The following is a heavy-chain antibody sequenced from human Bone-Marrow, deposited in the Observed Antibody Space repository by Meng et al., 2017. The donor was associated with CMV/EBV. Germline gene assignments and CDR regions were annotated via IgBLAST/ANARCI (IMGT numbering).Heavy chain of an antibody. V-gene: IGHV3-21*01. CDR3: ASPYCSSTSCYHYYYGMDV. J-gene: IGHJ6*02. D-gene: IGHD2-2*01. Sequence: GESLKISCAASGFTFSSYSMNWVRQAPGKGLEWVSSISSSSSYIYYADSVKGRFTISRDNAKNSLYLQMNSLRAEDTAVYYCASPYCSSTSCYHYYYGMDVWVQGTTVTVSS. CDR1: GFTFSSYS. CDR2: ISSSSSYI.